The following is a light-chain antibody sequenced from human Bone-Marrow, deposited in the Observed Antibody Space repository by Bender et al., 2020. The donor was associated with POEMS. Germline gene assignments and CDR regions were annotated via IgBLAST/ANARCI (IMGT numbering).Light chain of an antibody. Sequence: QSALNQPPSASGTPGQRVTISCSGGRIGRNPINWYQQLPGTAPRLVIYAADWRPSGVPNRFSASKSGSSASLAISGLQSEDAADYYCSTWDDRLNAWLFGGGTKLTVL. J-gene: IGLJ3*02. V-gene: IGLV1-44*01. CDR3: STWDDRLNAWL. CDR1: RIGRNP. CDR2: AAD.